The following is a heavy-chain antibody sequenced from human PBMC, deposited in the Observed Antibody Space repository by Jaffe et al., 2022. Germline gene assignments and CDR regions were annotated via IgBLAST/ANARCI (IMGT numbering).Heavy chain of an antibody. J-gene: IGHJ6*03. Sequence: QVTLKESGPVLVKPTETLTLTCTVSGFSLSNARMGVSWIRQPPGKALEWLAHIFSNDEKSYSTSLKSRLTISKDTSKSQVVLTMTNMDPVDTATYYCARSIRDFWSGFRGMDVWGKGTTVTVSS. CDR2: IFSNDEK. CDR3: ARSIRDFWSGFRGMDV. D-gene: IGHD3-3*01. V-gene: IGHV2-26*01. CDR1: GFSLSNARMG.